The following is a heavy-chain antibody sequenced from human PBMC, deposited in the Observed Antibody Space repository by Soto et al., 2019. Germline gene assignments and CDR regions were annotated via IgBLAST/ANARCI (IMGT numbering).Heavy chain of an antibody. Sequence: RLSCAASGFPFSSHWMSWVRQAPGKGLEWVANIKQDGSEKYYVDSVKGRFTISRDNAKNSLYLQMNSLRAEDTAVYYCARAPYSYGYWTDYYYGMDVWGQGTTVTVSS. J-gene: IGHJ6*02. V-gene: IGHV3-7*01. CDR2: IKQDGSEK. D-gene: IGHD5-18*01. CDR1: GFPFSSHW. CDR3: ARAPYSYGYWTDYYYGMDV.